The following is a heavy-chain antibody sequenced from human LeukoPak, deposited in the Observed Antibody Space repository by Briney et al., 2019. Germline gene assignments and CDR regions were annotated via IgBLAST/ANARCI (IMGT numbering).Heavy chain of an antibody. CDR2: IIPIFGTA. Sequence: ASVKVSCKASGGTFSSYAISWVRQAPGQGLEWMGGIIPIFGTANYAQKFQGRVTITADKSTSTAYMELSSLRPEDTAVYYCAIPPGATVTTDFDYWGQGTLVTVSS. CDR3: AIPPGATVTTDFDY. V-gene: IGHV1-69*06. D-gene: IGHD4-17*01. J-gene: IGHJ4*02. CDR1: GGTFSSYA.